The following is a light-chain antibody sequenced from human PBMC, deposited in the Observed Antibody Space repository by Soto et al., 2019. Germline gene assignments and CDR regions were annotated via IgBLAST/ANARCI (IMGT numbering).Light chain of an antibody. CDR1: QSINNNY. Sequence: EVVLTQSPGTVSLSPGERATLSCRASQSINNNYLAWYQHKPGQAPRLLIYGASSRATGIPDRFSGSGSGTDFTLTISILEPEDFAVYYCQQYGNSPPVTFGGGTKVDIK. J-gene: IGKJ4*01. CDR2: GAS. V-gene: IGKV3-20*01. CDR3: QQYGNSPPVT.